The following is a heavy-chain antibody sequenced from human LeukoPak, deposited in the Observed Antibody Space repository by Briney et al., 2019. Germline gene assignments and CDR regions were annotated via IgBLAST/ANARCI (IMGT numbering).Heavy chain of an antibody. J-gene: IGHJ4*02. CDR2: IYYSGST. CDR1: GGSISSGGYY. Sequence: SETLSLTCTVSGGSISSGGYYWSWIRQHPGKGLEWIGCIYYSGSTYYNPSLKSRVTISVDTSKNQFSLKLSSVTAADTAVYYCARGDGYNGCRFDYWGQGTLVTVSS. CDR3: ARGDGYNGCRFDY. D-gene: IGHD5-24*01. V-gene: IGHV4-31*03.